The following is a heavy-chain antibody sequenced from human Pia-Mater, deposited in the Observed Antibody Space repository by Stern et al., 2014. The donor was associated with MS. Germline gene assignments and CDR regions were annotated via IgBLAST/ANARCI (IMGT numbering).Heavy chain of an antibody. J-gene: IGHJ4*02. Sequence: VQLVQSGGTLVQPGGSLRLSCAASGFTFSSYAMSWVRQAPGKGLEWVSVISGSDGSTFYADSVKGRFTISRDNSKNTLFLQMNSLRAEDTAVYYCAKVYGSGPFDYWGQGNLVTVSS. V-gene: IGHV3-23*04. D-gene: IGHD6-19*01. CDR2: ISGSDGST. CDR3: AKVYGSGPFDY. CDR1: GFTFSSYA.